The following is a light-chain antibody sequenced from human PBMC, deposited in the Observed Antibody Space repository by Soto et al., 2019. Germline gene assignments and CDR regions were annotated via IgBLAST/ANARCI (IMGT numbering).Light chain of an antibody. CDR1: QSVAGNC. CDR3: QQYGTSPQT. Sequence: EIVLTQSPGTLSLSPGEGATLSCRASQSVAGNCLAWYQQKPGQAPRLLIYGASSRATGIPDKFSGSGSGTDFTLTISRLEPEDFAVYYCQQYGTSPQTFGQGTKVEIK. CDR2: GAS. J-gene: IGKJ1*01. V-gene: IGKV3-20*01.